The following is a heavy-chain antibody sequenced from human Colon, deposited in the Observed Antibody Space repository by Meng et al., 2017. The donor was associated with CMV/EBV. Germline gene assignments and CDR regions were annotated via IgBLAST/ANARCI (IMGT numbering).Heavy chain of an antibody. V-gene: IGHV4-38-2*02. J-gene: IGHJ4*02. CDR2: MYYTGIT. CDR3: ATAVRYPSYYFDS. D-gene: IGHD3-9*01. CDR1: DTSIGRGYY. Sequence: SETLSLTCTVSDTSIGRGYYWGWVRLPPGKGLEWSGDMYYTGITYTNPSLKSRLTISVDTSRNEFSLKLNSVTAANTALYSCATAVRYPSYYFDSWGPGTLVTVSS.